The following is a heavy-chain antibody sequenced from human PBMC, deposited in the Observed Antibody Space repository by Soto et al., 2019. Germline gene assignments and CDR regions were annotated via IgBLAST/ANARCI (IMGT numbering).Heavy chain of an antibody. CDR2: ISGSGGST. V-gene: IGHV3-23*01. D-gene: IGHD2-21*01. CDR3: AKDHFGGGDGPSDY. Sequence: EVQLLESGGGLVQPGGSLRLSCAASGFTFSSYAMSWVRQAPGKGLEWVSAISGSGGSTYYADSVKGRFTISRDNSKHTLYLQRSSLRAEDTDVYYGAKDHFGGGDGPSDYWGQGTLVTVSS. J-gene: IGHJ4*02. CDR1: GFTFSSYA.